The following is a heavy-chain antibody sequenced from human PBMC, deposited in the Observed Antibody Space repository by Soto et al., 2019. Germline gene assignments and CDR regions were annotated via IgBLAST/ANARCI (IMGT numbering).Heavy chain of an antibody. CDR1: GGTFSSYA. CDR3: ARERTYDFWSGYYTASGYFDY. CDR2: IIPIFGTA. V-gene: IGHV1-69*13. Sequence: SVKVSCKASGGTFSSYAISWVRQAPGQGLEWMGGIIPIFGTANYAQKFQGRVTITADESTSTAYMELSSLRSEDTAVYYCARERTYDFWSGYYTASGYFDYWGQGTLVTVSS. D-gene: IGHD3-3*01. J-gene: IGHJ4*02.